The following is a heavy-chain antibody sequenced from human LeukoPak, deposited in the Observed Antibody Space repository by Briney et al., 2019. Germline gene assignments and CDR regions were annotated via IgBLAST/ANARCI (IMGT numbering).Heavy chain of an antibody. Sequence: PSETLSLTCTVSNGSISGYYWSWIRQPPGKGLEWIAYIYYSGSTDYNPSLKSRVTLSVDTSKNQFSLKLSSVTAADTAVYYCAKLDSSWYHFDYWGQGTLVTVSS. CDR3: AKLDSSWYHFDY. V-gene: IGHV4-59*01. CDR2: IYYSGST. D-gene: IGHD6-13*01. J-gene: IGHJ4*02. CDR1: NGSISGYY.